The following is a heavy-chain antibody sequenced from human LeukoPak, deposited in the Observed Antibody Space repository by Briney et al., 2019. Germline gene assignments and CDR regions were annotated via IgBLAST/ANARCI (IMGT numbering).Heavy chain of an antibody. V-gene: IGHV3-23*01. J-gene: IGHJ6*02. CDR3: AKGLSSRRRKIYYYYYGMDV. CDR2: ISGSGGST. CDR1: GFTFSSYA. Sequence: GGSLRLSCAASGFTFSSYAMSWVRQAPGKGLEWVSAISGSGGSTYYADSVKGRFTISRDNSKNTLYLQMNSLRAEDTAVYYCAKGLSSRRRKIYYYYYGMDVWGQGTMVTVSS. D-gene: IGHD6-19*01.